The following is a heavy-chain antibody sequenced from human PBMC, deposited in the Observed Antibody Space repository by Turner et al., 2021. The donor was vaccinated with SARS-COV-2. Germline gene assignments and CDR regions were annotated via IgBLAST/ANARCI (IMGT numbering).Heavy chain of an antibody. CDR1: GFTVSSNY. Sequence: EVQLVESGGGLVQRGGSLRPSCAASGFTVSSNYMSWVRQAPGKGLEWVSVIYSGGSTYYADAVKGRFTISRHNSKNTLYLQMNSLRAEDTAVYYCARETWGRDPDYWGQGTLVTVSS. D-gene: IGHD3-16*01. J-gene: IGHJ4*02. CDR3: ARETWGRDPDY. V-gene: IGHV3-53*04. CDR2: IYSGGST.